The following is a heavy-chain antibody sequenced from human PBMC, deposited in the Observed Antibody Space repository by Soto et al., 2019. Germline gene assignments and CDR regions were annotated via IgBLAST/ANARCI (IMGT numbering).Heavy chain of an antibody. CDR2: VYGSGGT. Sequence: SETLSLTCTVSGGSMSSYDWTWIRQPAGKGLEWIGRVYGSGGTHYNPALKSRVTISLDTSKNQFSLRLLSVTDADTAVYYCARGQRFSDWFDPWGQGTLVTVS. CDR1: GGSMSSYD. D-gene: IGHD3-3*01. J-gene: IGHJ5*02. V-gene: IGHV4-4*07. CDR3: ARGQRFSDWFDP.